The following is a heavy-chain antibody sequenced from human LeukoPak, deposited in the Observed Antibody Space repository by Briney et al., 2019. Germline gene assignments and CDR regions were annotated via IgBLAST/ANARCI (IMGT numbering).Heavy chain of an antibody. CDR1: GFTFSSYA. V-gene: IGHV3-23*01. CDR2: ISGSGGST. Sequence: GGSLRLSCAASGFTFSSYAMSWVRQAPGKGLEWVSAISGSGGSTYYADSVKGRFTISRDNSKNTLYLQMNSLRAEDTAVYYCAKVYTAMAPWPRDYYYYYYMDVWGKGTTVTVSS. D-gene: IGHD5-18*01. J-gene: IGHJ6*03. CDR3: AKVYTAMAPWPRDYYYYYYMDV.